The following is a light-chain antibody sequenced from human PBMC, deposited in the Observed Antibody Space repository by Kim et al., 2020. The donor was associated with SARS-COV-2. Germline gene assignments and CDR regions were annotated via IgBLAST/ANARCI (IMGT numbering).Light chain of an antibody. CDR2: YSS. Sequence: SYELTQPPSVSVAPGKTASITCGGNNLGGKSVHWYQQKPGQAPVLVIYYSSDRPSGIPERFSGFNSGNTATLTISRVEAGDEADYYCQVSETTSGHPGVF. J-gene: IGLJ3*02. CDR1: NLGGKS. V-gene: IGLV3-21*01. CDR3: QVSETTSGHPGV.